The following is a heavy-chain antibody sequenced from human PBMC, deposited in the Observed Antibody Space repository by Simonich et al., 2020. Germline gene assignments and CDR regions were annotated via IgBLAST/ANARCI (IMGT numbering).Heavy chain of an antibody. CDR2: INHSGRT. D-gene: IGHD1-1*01. CDR1: GGSFSGYY. J-gene: IGHJ6*02. V-gene: IGHV4-34*01. Sequence: QVQLQQWGAGLLKPSETLSLTCAVYGGSFSGYYWSWIRQPPGKGLEWIGEINHSGRTNNNPYLKSRVTISVDTSKNQFSLKLSSVTAADTAVYYCARHRLVDGTTGTTGVDYYYGMDVWGQGTTVTVSS. CDR3: ARHRLVDGTTGTTGVDYYYGMDV.